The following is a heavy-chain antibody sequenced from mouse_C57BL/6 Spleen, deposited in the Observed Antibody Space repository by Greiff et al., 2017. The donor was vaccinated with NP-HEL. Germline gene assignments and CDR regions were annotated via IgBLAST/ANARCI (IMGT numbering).Heavy chain of an antibody. V-gene: IGHV1-22*01. J-gene: IGHJ2*01. CDR3: ARSGTVVDY. Sequence: VQLKESGPELVKPGASVKMSCKASGYTFTDYNMHWVKQSHGKSLEWIGYINPNNGGTSYNQKFKGKATLTVNKSSSTAYMELRSLTSEDSAVYYCARSGTVVDYWGQGTTLTVSS. CDR2: INPNNGGT. CDR1: GYTFTDYN. D-gene: IGHD1-1*01.